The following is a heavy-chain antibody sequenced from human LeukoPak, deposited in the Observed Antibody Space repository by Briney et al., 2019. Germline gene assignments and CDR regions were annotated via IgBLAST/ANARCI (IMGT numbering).Heavy chain of an antibody. CDR1: GFTLSSYS. J-gene: IGHJ4*02. CDR3: ARDRYDRSGYYDY. CDR2: SSSSSSYI. V-gene: IGHV3-21*01. D-gene: IGHD3-22*01. Sequence: GSLRLSCAASGFTLSSYSMNWVRQAPGKGLEWVSSSSSSSSYIHYTDSVKGRLTISRDNTKKSLYLQMNSLRAEDTAVYYCARDRYDRSGYYDYWGQGTLVTVSS.